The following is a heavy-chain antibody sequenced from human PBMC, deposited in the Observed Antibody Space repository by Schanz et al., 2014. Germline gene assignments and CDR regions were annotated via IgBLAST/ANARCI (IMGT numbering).Heavy chain of an antibody. J-gene: IGHJ4*02. CDR3: VRDSFFAFDY. CDR2: IYIGGNT. CDR1: GFSVGNKY. V-gene: IGHV3-66*01. Sequence: PGGSLRLSCAASGFSVGNKYMNWVRQAPGKGLEWVSFIYIGGNTYYADSVKGRFTISRDNSKNTVYIQMNSLRAEDTAVYYCVRDSFFAFDYWGQGTLVTVSS. D-gene: IGHD3-3*01.